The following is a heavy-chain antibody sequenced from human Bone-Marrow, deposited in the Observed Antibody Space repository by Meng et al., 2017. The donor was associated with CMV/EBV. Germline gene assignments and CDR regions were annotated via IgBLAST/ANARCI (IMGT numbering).Heavy chain of an antibody. Sequence: GESLKISCAASGFTFGSFALHWVRQAPGKGLEWVAIISYDGGNEFYADSVKGRFTISRDNSKNTLYLQMNSLRAEVTAVYYCARVVGSLQYYYYYYGMDVWGQGTTVTVSS. J-gene: IGHJ6*02. CDR2: ISYDGGNE. CDR1: GFTFGSFA. V-gene: IGHV3-30*04. D-gene: IGHD1-26*01. CDR3: ARVVGSLQYYYYYYGMDV.